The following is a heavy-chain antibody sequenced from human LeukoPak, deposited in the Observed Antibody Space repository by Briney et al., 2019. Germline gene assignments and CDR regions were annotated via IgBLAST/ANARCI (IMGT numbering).Heavy chain of an antibody. CDR3: ARGRAFFD. D-gene: IGHD3-3*02. J-gene: IGHJ4*02. Sequence: PETLSLTCAVYGGSFSGYYWSWIRQPPGKGLEWIGEINHSGSTNYNPSLKSRVTISVDTSKNQFSLKLSSVTAADTAVYYCARGRAFFDWGQGTLVTVSS. CDR2: INHSGST. CDR1: GGSFSGYY. V-gene: IGHV4-34*01.